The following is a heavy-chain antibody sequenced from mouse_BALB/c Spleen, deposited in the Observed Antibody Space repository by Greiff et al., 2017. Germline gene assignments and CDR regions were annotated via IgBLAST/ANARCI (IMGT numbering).Heavy chain of an antibody. CDR2: ISSGSSTI. CDR3: ARSGFTTGDAMDY. J-gene: IGHJ4*01. CDR1: GFTFSSFG. D-gene: IGHD1-1*01. Sequence: DVMLVESGGGLVQPGGSRKLSCAASGFTFSSFGMHWVRQAPEKGLEWVAYISSGSSTIYYADTVKGRFTISRDNPKNTLFLQMTSLRSEDTAMYYCARSGFTTGDAMDYWGQGTTVTVSS. V-gene: IGHV5-17*02.